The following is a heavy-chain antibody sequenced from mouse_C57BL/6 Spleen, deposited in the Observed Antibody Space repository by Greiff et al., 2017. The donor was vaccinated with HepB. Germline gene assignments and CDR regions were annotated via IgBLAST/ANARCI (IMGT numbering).Heavy chain of an antibody. J-gene: IGHJ3*01. D-gene: IGHD2-2*01. Sequence: QVQLQQSGAELVRPGASVTLSCKASGYTFTDYEMHWVKQTPVHGLEWIGAIDPETGGTAYNQKFKGKAILTADKSSSTAYMELRSLTSEDSAVYYCTREGGYDRAPGFAYWGQGTLVTVSA. CDR3: TREGGYDRAPGFAY. V-gene: IGHV1-15*01. CDR1: GYTFTDYE. CDR2: IDPETGGT.